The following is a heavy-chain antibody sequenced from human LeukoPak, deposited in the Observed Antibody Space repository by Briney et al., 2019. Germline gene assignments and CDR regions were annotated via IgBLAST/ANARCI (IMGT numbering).Heavy chain of an antibody. CDR3: AREPRDYGDYGPRD. CDR2: ISGSGGST. J-gene: IGHJ4*02. V-gene: IGHV3-23*01. D-gene: IGHD4-17*01. Sequence: GGSLRLSCAASGFTFSSYAMSWVRQAPGKGLEWVSAISGSGGSTYYADSVKGRFTISRDNSKNTLYLQMNSLRAEDTAVYYCAREPRDYGDYGPRDWGQGTLVTVSS. CDR1: GFTFSSYA.